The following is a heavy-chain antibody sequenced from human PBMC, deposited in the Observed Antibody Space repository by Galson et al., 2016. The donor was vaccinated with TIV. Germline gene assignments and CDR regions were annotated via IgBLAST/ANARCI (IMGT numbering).Heavy chain of an antibody. J-gene: IGHJ3*02. D-gene: IGHD5-12*01. CDR3: ARTHDIALSPFDI. V-gene: IGHV1-69*13. CDR2: IIPIFGLA. Sequence: SVKVSCKASGGAFISHGISWVRQAPGQGLEWMGGIIPIFGLANYAQKFQGRVTITADDSTRTAYMELSSLRFDDTALYYCARTHDIALSPFDIWGQGTMAAVSS. CDR1: GGAFISHG.